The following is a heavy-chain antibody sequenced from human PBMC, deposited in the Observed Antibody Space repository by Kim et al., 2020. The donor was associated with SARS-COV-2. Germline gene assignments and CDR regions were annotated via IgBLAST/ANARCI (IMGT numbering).Heavy chain of an antibody. D-gene: IGHD3-10*01. J-gene: IGHJ4*02. V-gene: IGHV3-73*01. CDR3: TRHSVPIGYFDY. Sequence: GGSLRLSCAASGFTFSGSAMHWVRQASGKGLEWVGRIRSKANSYATAYAASVKGRFTISRDDSKNTAYLQMNSLKTEDTAVYYCTRHSVPIGYFDYWGQGTLVTVSS. CDR2: IRSKANSYAT. CDR1: GFTFSGSA.